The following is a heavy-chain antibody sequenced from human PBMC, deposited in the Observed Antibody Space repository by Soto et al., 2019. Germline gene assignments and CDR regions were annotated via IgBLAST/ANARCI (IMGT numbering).Heavy chain of an antibody. Sequence: ASVKVSCKASGNTVPNYAIHWVRQAPGQRLEWMGWISTYNGDTNYAQTFQGRVTMTTDTSTSTVHMEVRSLRSDDTAVYYCAREGVAPYYYYGMDVWGQGTPVTVSS. CDR3: AREGVAPYYYYGMDV. V-gene: IGHV1-18*01. J-gene: IGHJ6*02. D-gene: IGHD5-12*01. CDR1: GNTVPNYA. CDR2: ISTYNGDT.